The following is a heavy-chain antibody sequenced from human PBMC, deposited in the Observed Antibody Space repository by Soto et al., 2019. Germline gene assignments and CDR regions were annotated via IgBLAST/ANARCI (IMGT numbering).Heavy chain of an antibody. D-gene: IGHD6-13*01. Sequence: WETLSLTCTVSGGSISSSSYYWGWIRQPPGKGLEWIGSTYYSGSTYYNPSLKSRVTISVDTSKNQFSLKLSSETAADTAVYYCARSGGSSWFYYYYGMDVWGQGTTVTVSS. J-gene: IGHJ6*02. CDR3: ARSGGSSWFYYYYGMDV. CDR2: TYYSGST. V-gene: IGHV4-39*01. CDR1: GGSISSSSYY.